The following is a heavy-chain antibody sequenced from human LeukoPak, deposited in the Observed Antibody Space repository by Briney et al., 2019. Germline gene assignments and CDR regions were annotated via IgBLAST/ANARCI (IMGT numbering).Heavy chain of an antibody. CDR3: AKGSSGYFDL. V-gene: IGHV3-23*01. CDR1: GFIFNNYG. J-gene: IGHJ4*02. Sequence: GGSLRLSCAASGFIFNNYGLVWVRQAPGKGLEWVSAISNDGGGTTYADFVKGRFTISRDNPKNTLFLQMDSLRAEDTALYYCAKGSSGYFDLWGQGTLVTVSS. CDR2: ISNDGGGT. D-gene: IGHD3-22*01.